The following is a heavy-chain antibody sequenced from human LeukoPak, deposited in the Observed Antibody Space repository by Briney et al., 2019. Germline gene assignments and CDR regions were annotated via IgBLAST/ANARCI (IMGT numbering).Heavy chain of an antibody. D-gene: IGHD3-10*01. Sequence: SQTLSLTCALSGDSVSSNSAAWNWIRQSPSRGLEWLGRTYYRSKWYNDYAVSVKSRITINPDTSKNQFSLQLNSVTPEDTAVYYCARGAWTMVRGVIKGLDYWGQGTLVTVSS. CDR1: GDSVSSNSAA. J-gene: IGHJ4*02. V-gene: IGHV6-1*01. CDR2: TYYRSKWYN. CDR3: ARGAWTMVRGVIKGLDY.